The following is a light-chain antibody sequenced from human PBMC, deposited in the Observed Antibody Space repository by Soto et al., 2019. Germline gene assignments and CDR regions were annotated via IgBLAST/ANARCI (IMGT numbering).Light chain of an antibody. CDR1: QRVSSH. V-gene: IGKV3-15*01. J-gene: IGKJ1*01. Sequence: ETVKRQSAVTLSLSPGDTATLSCRASQRVSSHLAWYQQKPGQAPRLLIYAASTRATGIPVRFSGSGSETEFTLTIRSLQSEDSALYYCHQYNNWPWTFGQGTKVDIK. CDR2: AAS. CDR3: HQYNNWPWT.